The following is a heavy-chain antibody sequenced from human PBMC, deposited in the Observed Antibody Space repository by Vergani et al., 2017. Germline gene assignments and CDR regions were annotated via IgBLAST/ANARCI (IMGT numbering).Heavy chain of an antibody. J-gene: IGHJ4*02. CDR3: ARGVVRGVIYAPGY. CDR1: GYTFSSFP. D-gene: IGHD3-10*01. Sequence: QVQLVQSGSELKQPGASVELSCKTSGYTFSSFPMNWVRQAPGQGLEWMGWINPNSGGTNYAQKFQGRVTMTRDTSISTAYMELSRLRSDDTAVYYCARGVVRGVIYAPGYWGQGTLVTVSS. V-gene: IGHV1-2*02. CDR2: INPNSGGT.